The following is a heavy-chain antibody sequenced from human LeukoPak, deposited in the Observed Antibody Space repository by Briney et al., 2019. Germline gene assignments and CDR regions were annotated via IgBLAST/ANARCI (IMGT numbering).Heavy chain of an antibody. J-gene: IGHJ6*02. V-gene: IGHV3-30-3*01. CDR2: ISYDGSNK. CDR3: ARAPDYYDSSGPIYYYYGMDV. D-gene: IGHD3-22*01. CDR1: GFTFSSYA. Sequence: QAGGSLRLSCAASGFTFSSYAMDWVRQAPGKGLEWVAVISYDGSNKYYADSVKGRFTISRDNSKNTLYLQMNSLRAEDTAVYYCARAPDYYDSSGPIYYYYGMDVWGQGTTVTVSS.